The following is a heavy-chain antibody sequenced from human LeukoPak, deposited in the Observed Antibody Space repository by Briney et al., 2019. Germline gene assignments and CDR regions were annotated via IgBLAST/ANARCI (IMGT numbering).Heavy chain of an antibody. D-gene: IGHD6-13*01. CDR3: ARDGIAADGSFDY. CDR1: GYTFTSYH. Sequence: ASVKVSCKASGYTFTSYHMHWVRQAPGQGLEWMGIINPSGGTTNYAQKFRGRVTMTRDMSTSTVYMELSSLRSEDTAVYYCARDGIAADGSFDYWGQGTLVTVSS. CDR2: INPSGGTT. J-gene: IGHJ4*02. V-gene: IGHV1-46*01.